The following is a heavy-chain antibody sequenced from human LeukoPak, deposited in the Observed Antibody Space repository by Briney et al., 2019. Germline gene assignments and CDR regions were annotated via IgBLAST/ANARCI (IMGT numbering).Heavy chain of an antibody. J-gene: IGHJ4*02. CDR3: ATETNGRHYDY. Sequence: GGSLLLSCTTSGLTFSTSGFNWVRQAPGKGLEGGASIGPTGLDRYHADSIKGRFTISRDNANNFLYLQMDSLRAEDTAVYYCATETNGRHYDYWGQGTLLTVSS. V-gene: IGHV3-21*06. CDR2: IGPTGLDR. D-gene: IGHD1-14*01. CDR1: GLTFSTSG.